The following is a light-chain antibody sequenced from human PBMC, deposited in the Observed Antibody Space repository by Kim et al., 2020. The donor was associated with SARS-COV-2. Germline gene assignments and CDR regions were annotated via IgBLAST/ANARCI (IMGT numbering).Light chain of an antibody. CDR3: QQYNNWPHT. CDR1: QSVSST. V-gene: IGKV3-15*01. J-gene: IGKJ1*01. Sequence: MSPGERVTLSLRASQSVSSTLAWSQQKAGLATRLLIYGASTRATGIPARFSGSGSGAEFTLTITSLQSEDFTIYYCQQYNNWPHTFGQGTKVDIK. CDR2: GAS.